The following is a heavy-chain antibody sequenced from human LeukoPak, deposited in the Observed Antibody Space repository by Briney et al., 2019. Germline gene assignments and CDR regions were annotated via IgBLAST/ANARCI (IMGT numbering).Heavy chain of an antibody. CDR2: ISYYESNK. Sequence: GRSLRLSCAASGFTFSSYGMHWVRQAPGKGLEWVAVISYYESNKYYADSVKGRFTIARDNSKNTLYLQINSLRPEDTAVYYCANEYRYYYDSSVYSYYFDYWGQGTLVTVSS. D-gene: IGHD3-22*01. V-gene: IGHV3-30*18. J-gene: IGHJ4*02. CDR3: ANEYRYYYDSSVYSYYFDY. CDR1: GFTFSSYG.